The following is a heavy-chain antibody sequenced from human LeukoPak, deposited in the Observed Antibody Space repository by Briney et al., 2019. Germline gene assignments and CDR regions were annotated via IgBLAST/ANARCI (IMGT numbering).Heavy chain of an antibody. D-gene: IGHD1-7*01. CDR3: ARGSWITGSTSYYYHMDV. CDR1: RYNFISYD. CDR2: MNPNNGRT. V-gene: IGHV1-8*01. Sequence: GASVKDSCKASRYNFISYDINWVRQATGQGLEWMGWMNPNNGRTGYAQKFQGRVTMTRNSSITTVYMELNTMRSEDTAEYYCARGSWITGSTSYYYHMDVWGKGTTVTVSS. J-gene: IGHJ6*03.